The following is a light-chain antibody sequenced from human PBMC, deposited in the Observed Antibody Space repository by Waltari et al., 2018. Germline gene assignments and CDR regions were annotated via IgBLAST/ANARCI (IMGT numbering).Light chain of an antibody. V-gene: IGKV3-15*01. Sequence: ETVMTQSPASLSVSPGERATLSCRASQTIRTKLAWYQHQPGQAPRLLIHGASTRAPGIPARFSGSGSGTEFTLTISSLQSEDSAVYYCQQYNNWPPGDTFGQGTRLEVK. CDR2: GAS. J-gene: IGKJ2*01. CDR1: QTIRTK. CDR3: QQYNNWPPGDT.